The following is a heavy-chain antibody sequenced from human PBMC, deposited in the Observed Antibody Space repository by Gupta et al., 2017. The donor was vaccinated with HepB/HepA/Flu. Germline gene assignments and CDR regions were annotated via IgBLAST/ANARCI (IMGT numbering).Heavy chain of an antibody. CDR2: ISYDGSNK. D-gene: IGHD1-1*01. J-gene: IGHJ4*02. CDR3: ARGNVGLPMADTEFDY. CDR1: GFTFSSYA. Sequence: QVQLVESGGGVVQPGRSLRLSCAASGFTFSSYAMHWVRQAPGKGLEWVAVISYDGSNKYYADYVKGRFTISRDNSKNTRYLQMNSLRAEDTAVYYCARGNVGLPMADTEFDYWGQGTLVTVSS. V-gene: IGHV3-30-3*01.